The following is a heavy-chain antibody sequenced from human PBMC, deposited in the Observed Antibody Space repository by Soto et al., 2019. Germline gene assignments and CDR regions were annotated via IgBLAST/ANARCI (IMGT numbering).Heavy chain of an antibody. V-gene: IGHV3-21*01. CDR1: GFTFSSYT. D-gene: IGHD2-15*01. CDR2: ISSSSSYI. J-gene: IGHJ4*02. Sequence: EVQLVESGGGLVKPGGSLRLSCAASGFTFSSYTMNWVRQAPGKGLEWVSSISSSSSYIYYADSVKGRFIISRDDAKNALYLQMNSLLAEDTAVYFCARVRYCSGGGCVYYFDCWGQGTLGTVSS. CDR3: ARVRYCSGGGCVYYFDC.